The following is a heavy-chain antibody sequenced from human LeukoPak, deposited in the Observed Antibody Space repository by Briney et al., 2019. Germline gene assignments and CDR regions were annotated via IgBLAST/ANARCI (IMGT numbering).Heavy chain of an antibody. J-gene: IGHJ3*01. CDR2: ISSKYVT. V-gene: IGHV3-53*01. Sequence: PGGSLRLSCAASGFIVSRNYMSWVRQAPGKKLEWVSAISSKYVTYYADSVKGRFIISRDNSKNTMYLQMNGLRAEDTAIYYCYGIHLGDAFDLWGQGTVVTVSS. D-gene: IGHD3-16*01. CDR1: GFIVSRNY. CDR3: YGIHLGDAFDL.